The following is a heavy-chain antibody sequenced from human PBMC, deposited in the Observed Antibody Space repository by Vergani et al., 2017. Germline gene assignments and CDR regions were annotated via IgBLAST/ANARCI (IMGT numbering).Heavy chain of an antibody. CDR2: LTGGGGST. CDR1: GFTFSTYA. CDR3: VKDAGSYENFFDS. J-gene: IGHJ4*02. Sequence: EVQLLESGGSLKQPGGSVRLSCAASGFTFSTYAMHWVRQATGKGLEWVSALTGGGGSTYYADFFKGSFIISRDNSRDTLYLQMNSLRPEDTTTYYCVKDAGSYENFFDSWSQGALVIVSS. V-gene: IGHV3-23*01. D-gene: IGHD1-26*01.